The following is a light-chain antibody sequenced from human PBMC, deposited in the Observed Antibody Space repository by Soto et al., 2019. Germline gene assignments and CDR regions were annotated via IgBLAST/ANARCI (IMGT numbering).Light chain of an antibody. J-gene: IGLJ3*02. Sequence: QLVLTQPPSVSGAPGQRVTISCTGSSSNIGAGYDVHWYQQLPGTAPKLLIYGNNNRPSGVPDRFSGSKSGTSASLAITGLQAEDEADYYCQSYDTSLSAVVFGGGTKLT. CDR1: SSNIGAGYD. CDR3: QSYDTSLSAVV. CDR2: GNN. V-gene: IGLV1-40*01.